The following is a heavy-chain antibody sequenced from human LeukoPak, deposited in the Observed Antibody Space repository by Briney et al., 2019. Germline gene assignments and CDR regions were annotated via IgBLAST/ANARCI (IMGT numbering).Heavy chain of an antibody. CDR2: ISAYNDNT. J-gene: IGHJ4*02. CDR1: GYTFTSYG. CDR3: ARPSTIFGVAPDY. V-gene: IGHV1-18*01. D-gene: IGHD3-3*01. Sequence: ASVTVSCKASGYTFTSYGINWVRQAPGQGLEWMGWISAYNDNTNYAQKLQGRVTMTTDTSTSTAYMELRSLRSDDTAVYYCARPSTIFGVAPDYWGQGTLVTVSS.